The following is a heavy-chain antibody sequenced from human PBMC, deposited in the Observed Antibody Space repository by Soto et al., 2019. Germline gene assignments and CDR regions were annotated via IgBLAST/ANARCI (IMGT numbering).Heavy chain of an antibody. CDR3: AKRSASGLPRVSYYDILTGYYKSPESDYYFDY. Sequence: EVQLLESGGGLVQPGGSLRLSCAASGFTFSSYAMSWVRQAPGKGLEWVSAISGSGGSTYYADSVKGRFTISRDNSKNTLYLQMNSLRAEDTAVYYCAKRSASGLPRVSYYDILTGYYKSPESDYYFDYWGQGTLVTVSS. D-gene: IGHD3-9*01. CDR1: GFTFSSYA. V-gene: IGHV3-23*01. CDR2: ISGSGGST. J-gene: IGHJ4*02.